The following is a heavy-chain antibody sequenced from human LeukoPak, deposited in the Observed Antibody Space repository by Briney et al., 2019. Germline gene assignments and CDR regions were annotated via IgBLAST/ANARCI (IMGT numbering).Heavy chain of an antibody. D-gene: IGHD4-23*01. J-gene: IGHJ2*01. CDR2: IYYSGTT. CDR3: ARGYGGNPSYWYFDL. CDR1: GGSISSGAYF. Sequence: SETLSLTCTVSGGSISSGAYFWSWIRQHPGKGLEWIGFIYYSGTTYYNPSLKSRVTLSKDTSKNHFSLTLSSVTAADTAVYYCARGYGGNPSYWYFDLWGRGTLVTVSS. V-gene: IGHV4-30-4*08.